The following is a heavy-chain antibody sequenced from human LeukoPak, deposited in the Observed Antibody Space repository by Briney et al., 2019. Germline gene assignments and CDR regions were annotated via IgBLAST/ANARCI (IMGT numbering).Heavy chain of an antibody. CDR2: ISGSGGST. Sequence: GGSLRLSCAASGFTFSSYAMSWVRQAPGKGLEWVSAISGSGGSTYYADSVKGRFTISRDNSKNTLYLQMNSLRAEHTAVYYCAKELRITMIVVVITYTAFDIWGQGTMVTVSS. CDR1: GFTFSSYA. J-gene: IGHJ3*02. D-gene: IGHD3-22*01. CDR3: AKELRITMIVVVITYTAFDI. V-gene: IGHV3-23*01.